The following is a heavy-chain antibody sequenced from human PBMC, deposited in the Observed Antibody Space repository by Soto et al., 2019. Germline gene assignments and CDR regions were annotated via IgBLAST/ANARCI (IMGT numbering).Heavy chain of an antibody. CDR2: INPNSGNT. V-gene: IGHV1-8*02. J-gene: IGHJ4*02. D-gene: IGHD1-1*01. CDR3: ARGVRLERLVY. Sequence: ASLKVSCKASGYTFTSYGISWVRQAPGQGLEWMGWINPNSGNTGYAQKFQGRVTMTRNTSISTAYMELSSLRSEDTAVYYCARGVRLERLVYWGQGTLVTVSS. CDR1: GYTFTSYG.